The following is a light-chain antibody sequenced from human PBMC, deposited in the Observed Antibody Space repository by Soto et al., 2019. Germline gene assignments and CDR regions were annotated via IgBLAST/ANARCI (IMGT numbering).Light chain of an antibody. CDR2: DVS. Sequence: QSALPQPASVSGSPGQSITISCTGTNSDVGGYNYVSWYQQHPGKAPKLMIYDVSIRPSGVSNRFSGSKSGNTASLTISGLQAEDEADYYCSSYSSISTVFGTGTKLTVL. CDR3: SSYSSISTV. CDR1: NSDVGGYNY. J-gene: IGLJ1*01. V-gene: IGLV2-14*03.